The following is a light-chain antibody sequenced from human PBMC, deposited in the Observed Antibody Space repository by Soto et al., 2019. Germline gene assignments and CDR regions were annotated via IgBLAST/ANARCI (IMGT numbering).Light chain of an antibody. V-gene: IGKV3-11*01. CDR3: QQRTNWLT. CDR2: DAS. Sequence: EIMCTQSTATLSWSAVQRATLSCRASQSLRRFLAWYQQKPGQAPRLLIYDASNRATGVPARFSGSGSGTDFTLTISSLEPEDFAVYYCQQRTNWLTFGGGTKVDIK. J-gene: IGKJ4*01. CDR1: QSLRRF.